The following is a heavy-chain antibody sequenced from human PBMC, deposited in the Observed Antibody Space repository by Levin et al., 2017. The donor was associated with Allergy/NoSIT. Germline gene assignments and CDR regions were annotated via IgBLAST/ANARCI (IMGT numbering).Heavy chain of an antibody. V-gene: IGHV5-51*01. J-gene: IGHJ4*02. CDR2: IYPGDSDT. CDR3: ARHNIAAAGTTSSDY. D-gene: IGHD6-13*01. CDR1: GYSFTSYW. Sequence: GGSLRLSCKASGYSFTSYWIGWVRQMPGQGLEWMGIIYPGDSDTRYSPSFQGQVTISADKSISTAYLQWSSLKASDTAMYYCARHNIAAAGTTSSDYWGQGTLVTVSS.